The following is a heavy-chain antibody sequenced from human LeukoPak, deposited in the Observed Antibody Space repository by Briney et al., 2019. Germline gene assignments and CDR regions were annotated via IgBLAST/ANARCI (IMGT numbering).Heavy chain of an antibody. CDR2: ISSSSSTI. D-gene: IGHD1-14*01. Sequence: GGSLRLSCAASGFTFSSYSMNWVRQAPGKGLEWVSYISSSSSTIYYADSVKGRFTISRDNAKNTLYLQMNSLRAEDTAVYYCARVYRRYFDYWGQGTLVTVSS. J-gene: IGHJ4*02. CDR1: GFTFSSYS. CDR3: ARVYRRYFDY. V-gene: IGHV3-48*04.